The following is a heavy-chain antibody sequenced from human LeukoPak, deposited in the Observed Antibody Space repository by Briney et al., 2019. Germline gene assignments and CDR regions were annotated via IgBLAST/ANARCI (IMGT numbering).Heavy chain of an antibody. CDR3: ARGGDDYVWGSYRYFDY. J-gene: IGHJ4*02. V-gene: IGHV4-34*01. CDR2: INHSGST. CDR1: GGSFSGYY. D-gene: IGHD3-16*02. Sequence: PSKTLSLTCAVYGGSFSGYYWSWILQPPGKGLEWIGEINHSGSTNYNPSLKSRVTISVDTSKNQFSLKLSSVTAADTAVYCCARGGDDYVWGSYRYFDYWGQGTLVTVSS.